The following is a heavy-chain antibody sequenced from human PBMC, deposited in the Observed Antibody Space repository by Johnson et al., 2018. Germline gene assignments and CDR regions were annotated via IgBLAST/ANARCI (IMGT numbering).Heavy chain of an antibody. CDR2: IYYSGST. D-gene: IGHD1-1*01. V-gene: IGHV4-59*12. J-gene: IGHJ6*03. CDR1: GASIHSSY. CDR3: ATLQRYTQGLYMDI. Sequence: QVQLQESGPGLVKPSETLSLTCTISGASIHSSYWTWIRQPPGRGLEYIGYIYYSGSTKYNPSLNSRATISGDTSMNHSSLKLRSVAAADTAVLSCATLQRYTQGLYMDIWGKATTVTVSS.